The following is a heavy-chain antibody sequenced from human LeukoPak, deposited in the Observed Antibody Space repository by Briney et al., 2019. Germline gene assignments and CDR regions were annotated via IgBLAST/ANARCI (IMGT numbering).Heavy chain of an antibody. CDR1: GGTFIGYA. CDR2: IIPIFGTA. Sequence: EASVKVSCKASGGTFIGYAISWVRQAPGQGLEWMGRIIPIFGTANYAQKFQGRVTITADKSTSTAYMELSSLRSEETAVYYCARTGGRKWTHRGPFDMWGQGTMVTVSS. CDR3: ARTGGRKWTHRGPFDM. D-gene: IGHD1-14*01. J-gene: IGHJ3*02. V-gene: IGHV1-69*06.